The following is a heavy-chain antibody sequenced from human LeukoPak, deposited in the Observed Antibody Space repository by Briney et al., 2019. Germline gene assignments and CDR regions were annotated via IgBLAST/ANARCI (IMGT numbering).Heavy chain of an antibody. J-gene: IGHJ4*02. Sequence: PGGSLRLSCAASGFTFSSYWMSWVRQAPGKGLEWVANIKQDGSEKYYVDSVKGRFTISGDNAKNSLYLQMNSLRAEDTAVYYCARDNYYDSSGYLDYWGQGTLVTVSS. CDR1: GFTFSSYW. V-gene: IGHV3-7*01. CDR3: ARDNYYDSSGYLDY. CDR2: IKQDGSEK. D-gene: IGHD3-22*01.